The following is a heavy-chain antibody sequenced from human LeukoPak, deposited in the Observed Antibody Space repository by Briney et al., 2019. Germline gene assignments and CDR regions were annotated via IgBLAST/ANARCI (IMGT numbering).Heavy chain of an antibody. D-gene: IGHD5-24*01. CDR2: IYSGGST. V-gene: IGHV3-66*01. J-gene: IGHJ4*02. CDR3: ARVRDGYPYYFDY. Sequence: GGSLRLSCAASGFTVSSNYMSWVRQAPGKGLEWVSVIYSGGSTYYADSVKGRFTISRDNSKNTLYLQMNSLRAEDTAVYCCARVRDGYPYYFDYWGQGTLVTVSS. CDR1: GFTVSSNY.